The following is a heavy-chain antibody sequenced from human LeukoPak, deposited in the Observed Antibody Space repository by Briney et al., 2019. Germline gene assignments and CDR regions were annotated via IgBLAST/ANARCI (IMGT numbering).Heavy chain of an antibody. CDR1: GASISSSF. CDR2: IYYTGNT. CDR3: ARRMTVSATNWFDP. V-gene: IGHV4-59*01. J-gene: IGHJ5*02. D-gene: IGHD5/OR15-5a*01. Sequence: TSETLSLTCTVSGASISSSFWTWIRQSPGKGLEWLGYIYYTGNTNLNPSLKSRLTISLDTSKNQFSLRLSSVTAADTAIYSCARRMTVSATNWFDPWGQGTLVTVSS.